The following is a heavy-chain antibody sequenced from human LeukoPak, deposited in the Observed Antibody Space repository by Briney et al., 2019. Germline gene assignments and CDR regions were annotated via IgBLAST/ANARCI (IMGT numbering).Heavy chain of an antibody. CDR2: IGSSGSTI. CDR3: AGGHVPDY. V-gene: IGHV3-48*03. Sequence: GGSLRLSCAASEFTFTSYELNWVRQAPGKGLEWVSYIGSSGSTIYYADSVKGRFTMSRDNAKNSLYLHMNGLRAEDTAVYYCAGGHVPDYWGQEPWSPSPQ. CDR1: EFTFTSYE. J-gene: IGHJ4*01. D-gene: IGHD3-16*01.